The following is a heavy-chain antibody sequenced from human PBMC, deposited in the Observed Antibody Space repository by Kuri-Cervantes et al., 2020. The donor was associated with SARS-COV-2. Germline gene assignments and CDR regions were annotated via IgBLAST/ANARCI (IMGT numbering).Heavy chain of an antibody. CDR2: INHSGST. CDR3: ARGLYIVVVPAAMWERGEYYYGMDV. D-gene: IGHD2-2*01. Sequence: ESLKISCAVYGGSFSGYYWSWIRQPPGKGLEWIGEINHSGSTNYNPSLKSRVTISVDTPKNQFSLKLSSVTAADTAVYYCARGLYIVVVPAAMWERGEYYYGMDVWGQGTTVTVSS. V-gene: IGHV4-34*01. J-gene: IGHJ6*02. CDR1: GGSFSGYY.